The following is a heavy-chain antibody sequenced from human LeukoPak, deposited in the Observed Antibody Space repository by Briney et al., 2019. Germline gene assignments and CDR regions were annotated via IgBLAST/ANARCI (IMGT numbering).Heavy chain of an antibody. J-gene: IGHJ3*02. Sequence: SVTVSYKPSRGTFSSYAISWVRQAPGQRLEWMGGIIPIFGTANYAQKLQGRVTITTDESTSTAYMELSSLRSEDTVVYYCARTLTHYYDSSGLAFDIWGQGTMVTVSS. CDR2: IIPIFGTA. CDR1: RGTFSSYA. CDR3: ARTLTHYYDSSGLAFDI. D-gene: IGHD3-22*01. V-gene: IGHV1-69*05.